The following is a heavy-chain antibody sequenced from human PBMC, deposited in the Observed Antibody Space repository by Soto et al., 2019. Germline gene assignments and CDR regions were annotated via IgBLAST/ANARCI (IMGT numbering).Heavy chain of an antibody. V-gene: IGHV4-30-4*01. J-gene: IGHJ4*02. D-gene: IGHD1-26*01. CDR2: IYYSGST. CDR1: GGSISSGDYY. Sequence: PSETLSLTCTVSGGSISSGDYYWGWIRQPPGKGLEWIGYIYYSGSTYYNPSLKSRVTISVDTSKNQFSLKLSSVTAADTAVYYCAGDAAVGLFDYWGQGTLVTVSS. CDR3: AGDAAVGLFDY.